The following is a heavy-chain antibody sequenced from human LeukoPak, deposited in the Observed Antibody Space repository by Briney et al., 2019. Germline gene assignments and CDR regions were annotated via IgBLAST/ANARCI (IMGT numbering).Heavy chain of an antibody. V-gene: IGHV1-2*02. D-gene: IGHD3-22*01. CDR2: VDPKSTKT. J-gene: IGHJ4*02. CDR1: GYTITAYY. Sequence: ASVCLSSKASGYTITAYYIHWVRQAPGQGLEWMGWVDPKSTKTNYAQKFQGRATMTRDTSINTVYLEVNGLKYDDTAVYYCARDPYDPLDCWGQATRV. CDR3: ARDPYDPLDC.